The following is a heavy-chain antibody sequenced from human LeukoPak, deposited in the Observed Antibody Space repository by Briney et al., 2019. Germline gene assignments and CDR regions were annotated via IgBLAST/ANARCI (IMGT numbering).Heavy chain of an antibody. Sequence: GASVTVSCTASGYTFTSYSVSWVRQAPGQGLEWLGWISGYNGNTNYPQKLQGRVTLTTDTSTNTAYMELRSLRSDDTAVYYCARDWDYDRSGHWVAQGSAGGFDIWGQGTMITVSS. J-gene: IGHJ3*02. CDR1: GYTFTSYS. D-gene: IGHD3-22*01. V-gene: IGHV1-18*01. CDR2: ISGYNGNT. CDR3: ARDWDYDRSGHWVAQGSAGGFDI.